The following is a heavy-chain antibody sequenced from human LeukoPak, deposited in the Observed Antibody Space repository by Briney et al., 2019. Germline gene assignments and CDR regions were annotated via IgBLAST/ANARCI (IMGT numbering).Heavy chain of an antibody. CDR1: GFTFSDHY. V-gene: IGHV3-72*01. Sequence: GGSLRLSCAAFGFTFSDHYMDWVRQAPGKGLEWVGRSRNKANSYTTEYAASVKGRFTISRDDSKNSLYLQMNSLKTEDTAVYYCARLHSSGWYTDYWGQGTLVTVSS. D-gene: IGHD6-19*01. J-gene: IGHJ4*02. CDR2: SRNKANSYTT. CDR3: ARLHSSGWYTDY.